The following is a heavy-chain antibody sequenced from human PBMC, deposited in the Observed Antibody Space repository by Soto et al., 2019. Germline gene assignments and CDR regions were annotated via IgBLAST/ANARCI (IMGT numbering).Heavy chain of an antibody. CDR1: GFTFSSYA. V-gene: IGHV3-23*01. Sequence: GGSLRLSCAASGFTFSSYAMSWVRQAPGKGLEWVSAISGSGGSTYYADSAKGRFTISRDNSKNTLYLQMNSLRAEDTAVYYCANLIAATFDYWGQGTLVTVSS. D-gene: IGHD6-13*01. CDR3: ANLIAATFDY. CDR2: ISGSGGST. J-gene: IGHJ4*02.